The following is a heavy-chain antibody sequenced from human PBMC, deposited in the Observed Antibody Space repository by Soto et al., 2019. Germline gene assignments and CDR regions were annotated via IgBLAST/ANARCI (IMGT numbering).Heavy chain of an antibody. CDR2: IIPIFGTA. J-gene: IGHJ4*02. D-gene: IGHD2-15*01. CDR1: GGTFSSYA. Sequence: SVKVSCKASGGTFSSYAISWVRQAPGQGLEWMGGIIPIFGTANYAQKFQGRVTITADESTSTAYMELSSLRSEDTAVYYCASSGHIVVVVAVHCGQGTMATVYS. CDR3: ASSGHIVVVVAVH. V-gene: IGHV1-69*13.